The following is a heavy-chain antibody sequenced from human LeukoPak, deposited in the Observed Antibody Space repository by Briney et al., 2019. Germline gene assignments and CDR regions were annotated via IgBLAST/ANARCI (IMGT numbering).Heavy chain of an antibody. D-gene: IGHD6-6*01. Sequence: ASVKVSCKASGYSFTGYGISWVRQAPGQGLEWMGWISAYNGNTNYAQKLQGRVTMTTDTSTSTAYMELRSLRSDDTAVYYCARDGRIAARRPYNWFDPWGQGTLVTVSS. CDR1: GYSFTGYG. J-gene: IGHJ5*02. CDR3: ARDGRIAARRPYNWFDP. CDR2: ISAYNGNT. V-gene: IGHV1-18*01.